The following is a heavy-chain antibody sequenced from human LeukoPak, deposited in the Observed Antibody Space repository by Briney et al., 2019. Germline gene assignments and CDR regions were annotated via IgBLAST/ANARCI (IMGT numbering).Heavy chain of an antibody. J-gene: IGHJ4*02. CDR3: ARLPGIVATIERYFDY. CDR2: IYPGESDI. V-gene: IGHV5-51*01. D-gene: IGHD5-12*01. CDR1: GYSFTNYW. Sequence: GESLKISRKGSGYSFTNYWIGWVRQMPGKGLEWVGLIYPGESDIRYSPSFQGQVTISADKSISTAYLQWSSLKASDTAMYYCARLPGIVATIERYFDYWGQGTLVTVSS.